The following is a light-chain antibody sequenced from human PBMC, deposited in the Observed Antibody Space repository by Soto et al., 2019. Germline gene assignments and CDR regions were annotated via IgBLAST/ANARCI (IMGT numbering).Light chain of an antibody. CDR2: AAS. CDR1: QNIENF. V-gene: IGKV1-39*01. CDR3: QQCYTAPT. J-gene: IGKJ1*01. Sequence: DIQMTQSPSSLSASVGDRVTITCRASQNIENFLNWYQQKPGKAPKLLISAASSLRSGVPSRFRGSGSGTDFTLAISRLQPEDVATYHCQQCYTAPTFGQGTKVEIK.